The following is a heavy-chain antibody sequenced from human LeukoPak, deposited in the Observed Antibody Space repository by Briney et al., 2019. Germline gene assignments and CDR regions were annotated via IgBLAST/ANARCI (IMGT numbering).Heavy chain of an antibody. CDR1: GFTFDDYA. CDR3: AKARYCSGGSCYRGFDN. CDR2: ISWNSGSI. D-gene: IGHD2-15*01. J-gene: IGHJ4*02. V-gene: IGHV3-9*01. Sequence: PGGSLRLSCAASGFTFDDYAMRWVRQVPGKGLEWVSGISWNSGSIGYVDSVKGRFTISRDNAKSSLYLQMNSLRAEDTALYYCAKARYCSGGSCYRGFDNWGQGTRVTVSS.